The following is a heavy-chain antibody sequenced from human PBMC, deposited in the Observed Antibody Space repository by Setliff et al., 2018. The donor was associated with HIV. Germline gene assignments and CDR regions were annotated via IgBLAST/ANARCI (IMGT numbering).Heavy chain of an antibody. Sequence: SETLSLTCAVSGYSISNGYYWGWLRQAPGKGLEWIGTMYFSGNARISPFFKSRVTISVDTSKNQLSLNLTSVTAADTAVYYCARVETTVRGATYAMDVWGQGTTVTVSS. CDR3: ARVETTVRGATYAMDV. V-gene: IGHV4-38-2*01. J-gene: IGHJ6*02. CDR2: MYFSGNA. CDR1: GYSISNGYY. D-gene: IGHD3-10*01.